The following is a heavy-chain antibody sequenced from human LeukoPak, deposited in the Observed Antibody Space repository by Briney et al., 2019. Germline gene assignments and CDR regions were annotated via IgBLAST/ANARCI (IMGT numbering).Heavy chain of an antibody. CDR3: ARGVRGVITDAFDI. CDR2: IYYSGST. V-gene: IGHV4-59*01. J-gene: IGHJ3*02. CDR1: GGSISSYY. D-gene: IGHD3-10*02. Sequence: PSETLSLTCTGSGGSISSYYWSWIRQPPGKGLEWIGYIYYSGSTNYNPSLKSRVTISVDTSKNQFSLKLSSVTAADTAVYYCARGVRGVITDAFDIWGQGTMVTVSS.